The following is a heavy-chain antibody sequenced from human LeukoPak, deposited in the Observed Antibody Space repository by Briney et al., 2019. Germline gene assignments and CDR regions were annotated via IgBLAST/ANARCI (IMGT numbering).Heavy chain of an antibody. D-gene: IGHD6-19*01. CDR2: TYYSGST. CDR1: GGSISSDNYY. CDR3: ARIEAASSVFFDY. V-gene: IGHV4-30-4*08. J-gene: IGHJ4*02. Sequence: SQTLSLTCTVSGGSISSDNYYWTWIRQPPGKGLEWIGYTYYSGSTYYNPSLKSRVTMSIDTSKNQFSLKLSSVTAADTAVYYCARIEAASSVFFDYWGQGTQVTVSS.